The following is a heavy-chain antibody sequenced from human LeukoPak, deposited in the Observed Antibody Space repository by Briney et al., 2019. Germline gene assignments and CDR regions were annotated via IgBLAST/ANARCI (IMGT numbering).Heavy chain of an antibody. D-gene: IGHD3-22*01. CDR1: GGTFSSYA. J-gene: IGHJ4*02. V-gene: IGHV1-69*05. CDR3: AREGLYYDSSGYSEGGNFDY. Sequence: SVKVSCKASGGTFSSYAISWVRQAPGQGLEWMGGIIPIFGTANYAQKFQGRVTITTDESTSTAYMELSSLRSEDTAVYYCAREGLYYDSSGYSEGGNFDYWGQGTLVTVSS. CDR2: IIPIFGTA.